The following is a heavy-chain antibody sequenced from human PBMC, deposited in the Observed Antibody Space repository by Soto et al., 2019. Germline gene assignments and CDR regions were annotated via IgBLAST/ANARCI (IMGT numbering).Heavy chain of an antibody. Sequence: PSETLSLTCAVSSGSISSSNWWTWVRQPPGKGLEWIGEIYHSGSTNYNPSLKSRVTISVDKSKNQFSLKLSSVTAADTAVYYCARQITGTTAFDYWGQGTLVTVSS. CDR1: SGSISSSNW. CDR3: ARQITGTTAFDY. D-gene: IGHD1-7*01. CDR2: IYHSGST. V-gene: IGHV4-4*02. J-gene: IGHJ4*02.